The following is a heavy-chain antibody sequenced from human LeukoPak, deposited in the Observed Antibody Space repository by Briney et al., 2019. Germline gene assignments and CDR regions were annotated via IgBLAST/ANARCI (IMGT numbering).Heavy chain of an antibody. Sequence: SETLSLTCTVSGGSISSSSYYWGWIRQPPGKGLEWIGSIYYSGSTYYNPSLKSRVTISVDTSKNQFSLKLSSVTAADTAVYYCARHRLRLQYKNYYYGMDVWGRGTTVTVSS. CDR1: GGSISSSSYY. D-gene: IGHD1-14*01. CDR2: IYYSGST. V-gene: IGHV4-39*01. J-gene: IGHJ6*02. CDR3: ARHRLRLQYKNYYYGMDV.